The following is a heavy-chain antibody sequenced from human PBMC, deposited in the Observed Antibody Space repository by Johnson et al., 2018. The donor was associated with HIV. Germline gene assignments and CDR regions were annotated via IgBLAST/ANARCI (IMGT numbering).Heavy chain of an antibody. CDR1: GFTFDDYV. V-gene: IGHV3-9*01. J-gene: IGHJ3*02. CDR2: ISWNSGSI. CDR3: ARGRLGDPFPGAFDI. D-gene: IGHD3-16*01. Sequence: VQLVESGGGLVQPGRSLRLSCVTPGFTFDDYVMHWVRQAAGKGLAWVSGISWNSGSIAYGGSVKGRFPISRENAKNSLYVQMNSLRAEDPALYYCARGRLGDPFPGAFDIWGQGTMVTVSS.